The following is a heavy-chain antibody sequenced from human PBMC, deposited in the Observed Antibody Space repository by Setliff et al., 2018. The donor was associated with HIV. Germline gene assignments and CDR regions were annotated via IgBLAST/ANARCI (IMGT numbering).Heavy chain of an antibody. CDR1: GYTFTDYY. D-gene: IGHD5-18*01. V-gene: IGHV1-18*04. Sequence: ASVKVSCKASGYTFTDYYMHWVQQAPGKGLEWMGWISAYSGNTNYAQKLQGRVTMTTDTSTSTAYMDLRSLRSDDTAVYYCARDAPWDSYGLDYWGQGTLVTVSS. CDR3: ARDAPWDSYGLDY. J-gene: IGHJ4*02. CDR2: ISAYSGNT.